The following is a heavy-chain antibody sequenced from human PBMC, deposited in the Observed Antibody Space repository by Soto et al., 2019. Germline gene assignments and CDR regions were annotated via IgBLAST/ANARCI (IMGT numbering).Heavy chain of an antibody. CDR3: ASDWVAYGSVTYYLAY. Sequence: GASVKVSCKASGYTFTSYGISWVRQAPGQGLEWMGGISAYNGNTNYAQKLQGRVTMTTDTSTSTAYMELRSLRSDDTAVYYCASDWVAYGSVTYYLAYLDQGTLVTVSS. D-gene: IGHD3-10*01. V-gene: IGHV1-18*04. J-gene: IGHJ4*02. CDR1: GYTFTSYG. CDR2: ISAYNGNT.